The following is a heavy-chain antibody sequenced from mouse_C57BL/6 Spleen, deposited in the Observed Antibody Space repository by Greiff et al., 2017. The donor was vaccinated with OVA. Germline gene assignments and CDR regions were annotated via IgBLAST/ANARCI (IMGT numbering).Heavy chain of an antibody. V-gene: IGHV5-17*01. Sequence: EVQGVESGGGLVKPGGSLKLSCAASGFTFSDYGMHWVRQAPEKGLEWVAYISSGSSTIYYADTVKGRFTISRDNAKNTLFQQMTSRRSEDTAMYYCARGENWDMDYWGQGTSVTVSS. CDR3: ARGENWDMDY. CDR2: ISSGSSTI. J-gene: IGHJ4*01. CDR1: GFTFSDYG. D-gene: IGHD4-1*01.